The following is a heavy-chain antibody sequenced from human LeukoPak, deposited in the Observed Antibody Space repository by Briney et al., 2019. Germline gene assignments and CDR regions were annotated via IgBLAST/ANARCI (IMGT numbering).Heavy chain of an antibody. V-gene: IGHV3-30*02. CDR1: GFTFSSYG. CDR2: IRYDGNNK. CDR3: AKLISPYDY. J-gene: IGHJ4*02. Sequence: GGSLRLSCAASGFTFSSYGMHWVRQAPGKGLEWVAFIRYDGNNKYYADSVKGRFTISRDNSKNTVYLQMNSLRAEDTAVYYCAKLISPYDYWGQGTLVLVSP.